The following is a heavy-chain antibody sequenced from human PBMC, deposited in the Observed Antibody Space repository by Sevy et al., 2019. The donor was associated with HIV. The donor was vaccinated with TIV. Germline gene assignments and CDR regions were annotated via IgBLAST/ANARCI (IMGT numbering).Heavy chain of an antibody. Sequence: GGSLRLSCAASGFTFSSYGMHWVRQAPGKGLEWVAFIRYDGSNKYYADSVKGRFTISRDNSKNRLYLQMNSLIAEDTAVYYCAKESVYCSSTSCYAGDYYYYGMDVWGQGTTVTVSS. V-gene: IGHV3-30*02. D-gene: IGHD2-2*01. CDR1: GFTFSSYG. CDR3: AKESVYCSSTSCYAGDYYYYGMDV. J-gene: IGHJ6*02. CDR2: IRYDGSNK.